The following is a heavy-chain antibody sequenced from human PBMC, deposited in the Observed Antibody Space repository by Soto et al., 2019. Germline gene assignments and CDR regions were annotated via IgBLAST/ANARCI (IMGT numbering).Heavy chain of an antibody. D-gene: IGHD2-15*01. CDR2: IYWDDDE. V-gene: IGHV2-5*02. CDR3: THIGGRGAGMDV. Sequence: QITVKESGPTLVKPTQPLTLTCTFSGFSLSNSGVGVAWIRQPPGKALEWLALIYWDDDERYRPSLRSRLTIPKDTPKNHVVQTVNYVDPVDTATYSCTHIGGRGAGMDVWAQGTTVTVSS. CDR1: GFSLSNSGVG. J-gene: IGHJ6*02.